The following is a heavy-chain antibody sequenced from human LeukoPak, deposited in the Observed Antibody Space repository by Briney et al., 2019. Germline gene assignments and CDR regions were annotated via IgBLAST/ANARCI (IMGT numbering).Heavy chain of an antibody. CDR2: INHGGST. CDR1: GFTFSSYA. D-gene: IGHD3-10*01. Sequence: LRLSCAASGFTFSSYAMHWIRQPPGKGLEWIGEINHGGSTNYNPSLKSRVTISLDTSKNQFSLKLSSVTAADTAVYYCARGYGSGSYYPYWGQGTLVAVSS. V-gene: IGHV4-34*01. CDR3: ARGYGSGSYYPY. J-gene: IGHJ4*02.